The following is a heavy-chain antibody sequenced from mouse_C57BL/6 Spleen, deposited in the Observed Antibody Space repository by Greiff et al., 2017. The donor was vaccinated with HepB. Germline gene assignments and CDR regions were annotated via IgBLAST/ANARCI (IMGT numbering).Heavy chain of an antibody. Sequence: EVHLVESGGGLVKPGGSLKLSCAASGFTFSDYGMHWVRQAPEKGLEWVAYISSGSSTIYYADTVKGRFTISRDNAKNTLFLQMTSLRSEDTAMYYCARERGSYWYFDVWGTGTTVTVSS. CDR1: GFTFSDYG. V-gene: IGHV5-17*01. CDR3: ARERGSYWYFDV. J-gene: IGHJ1*03. CDR2: ISSGSSTI.